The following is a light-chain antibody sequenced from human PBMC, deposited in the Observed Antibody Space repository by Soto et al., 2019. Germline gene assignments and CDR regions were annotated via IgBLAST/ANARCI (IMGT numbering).Light chain of an antibody. CDR1: NIEIKS. CDR2: DDG. J-gene: IGLJ2*01. Sequence: SYELTQPHSVSVAPGQTARITCGGNNIEIKSVHWYQQKPGQAPVLVVYDDGDRTTGIPERFSGSKSGNTATLTTSRVEAGDEADYYCQVWDTTNPVIFVGGTKLTVL. V-gene: IGLV3-21*02. CDR3: QVWDTTNPVI.